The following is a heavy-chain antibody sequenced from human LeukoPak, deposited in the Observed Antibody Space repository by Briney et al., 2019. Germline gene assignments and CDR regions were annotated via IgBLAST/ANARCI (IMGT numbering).Heavy chain of an antibody. CDR3: ARDRSEHRGSAFYYFDF. J-gene: IGHJ4*02. CDR1: GFTFSSYA. CDR2: ISSSSSTI. D-gene: IGHD5-12*01. Sequence: QPGRSLRLSCAASGFTFSSYAMHWVRQAPGKGLEWISHISSSSSTIYYADSVRGRFTISRDNAKNSLYLQMNSLRDEDTAVYYCARDRSEHRGSAFYYFDFWGQGALVTVSS. V-gene: IGHV3-48*02.